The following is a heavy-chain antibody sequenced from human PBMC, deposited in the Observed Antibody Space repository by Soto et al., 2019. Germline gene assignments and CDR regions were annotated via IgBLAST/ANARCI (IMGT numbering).Heavy chain of an antibody. J-gene: IGHJ2*01. D-gene: IGHD6-13*01. CDR2: IYYSGST. CDR1: DRSISSYY. V-gene: IGHV4-59*01. CDR3: AAAREQQRIFWYFDR. Sequence: QVQLQESGPGLVKPSETLSLTCTVSDRSISSYYWCWIRQPPGKGLEWIGYIYYSGSTNYNPSLKSRFTISVDTSKNQFSLKLSSVTAADTAVYYCAAAREQQRIFWYFDRWGRGTLVTVSS.